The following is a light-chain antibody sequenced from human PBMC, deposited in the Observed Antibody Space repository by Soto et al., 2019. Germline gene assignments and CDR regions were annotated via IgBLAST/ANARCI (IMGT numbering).Light chain of an antibody. CDR3: QQYNSYRA. Sequence: DIQMTQSPSTLSASVGDRVTITCRASQSIDTWLAWHQQKPGKAPKLLISKAFSLESGVPSRFSGSGSGTEFTLTISSLQPDDFATYYCQQYNSYRAFGQGTKVEV. V-gene: IGKV1-5*03. CDR2: KAF. CDR1: QSIDTW. J-gene: IGKJ1*01.